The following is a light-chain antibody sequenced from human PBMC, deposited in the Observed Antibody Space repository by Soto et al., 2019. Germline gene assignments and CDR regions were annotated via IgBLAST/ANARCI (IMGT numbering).Light chain of an antibody. CDR1: QTLLHSSGYYY. V-gene: IGKV2-28*01. Sequence: DIVMTQSPLSLPVTPGEPASISCRSSQTLLHSSGYYYLDWYLQKPGQSPQLLIYLGSSRASGVPDRFSGSGSGTDFTLKISRVEAEDVGLYYCMQALQTPVTFGPGTKVDI. J-gene: IGKJ3*01. CDR2: LGS. CDR3: MQALQTPVT.